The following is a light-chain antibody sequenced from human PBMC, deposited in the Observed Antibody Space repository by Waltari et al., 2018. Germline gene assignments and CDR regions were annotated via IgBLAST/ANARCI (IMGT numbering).Light chain of an antibody. Sequence: DIQMTQSPSSLSASVVDRVTITCRASQGISNYLAWYQQKAGKVPKLLIYTASTLQSGVPSRFSGSGSGTDFTLTISSLQPEDVASYYCQRYNSAPYTFGQGTKLEIK. J-gene: IGKJ2*01. V-gene: IGKV1-27*01. CDR1: QGISNY. CDR2: TAS. CDR3: QRYNSAPYT.